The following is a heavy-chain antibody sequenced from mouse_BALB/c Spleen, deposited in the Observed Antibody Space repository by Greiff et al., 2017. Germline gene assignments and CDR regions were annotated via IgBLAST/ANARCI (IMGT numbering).Heavy chain of an antibody. J-gene: IGHJ4*01. D-gene: IGHD3-3*01. CDR3: TRDGEGGYAMDY. CDR1: GFTFSSYT. Sequence: EVKLVESGGDLVKPGGSLKLSCAASGFTFSSYTMSWVRQTPEKRLEWVATISSGGSYTYYPDSVKGRFTISRDNAKNTLYLQMSSLKSEDTAMYYCTRDGEGGYAMDYWGQGTSVTVSS. CDR2: ISSGGSYT. V-gene: IGHV5-6-4*01.